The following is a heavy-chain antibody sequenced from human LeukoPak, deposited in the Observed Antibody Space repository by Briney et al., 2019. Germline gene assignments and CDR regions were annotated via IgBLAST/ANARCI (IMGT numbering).Heavy chain of an antibody. J-gene: IGHJ4*02. CDR2: ISGSGGNT. CDR3: AKVPITVTRNFDY. CDR1: GFTFSNYV. V-gene: IGHV3-23*01. Sequence: GGSLRLSCAASGFTFSNYVMSWVRQAPGKGLEWVSSISGSGGNTYYADSVKGRFTISRDNSKNTLYLQMNSLRAEDTAVYYCAKVPITVTRNFDYWGQGTLVTVSA. D-gene: IGHD4-17*01.